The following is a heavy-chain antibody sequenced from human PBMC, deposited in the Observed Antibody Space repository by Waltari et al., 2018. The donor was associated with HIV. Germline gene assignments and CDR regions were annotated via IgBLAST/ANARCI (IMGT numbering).Heavy chain of an antibody. D-gene: IGHD4-17*01. CDR2: ISWNGVSS. V-gene: IGHV3-43D*03. CDR1: GFHFGGYA. CDR3: AKDLNRLTVAGAAVDY. J-gene: IGHJ4*02. Sequence: DVQLAESGGVVVQPGGSLRLFCTASGFHFGGYAMHVVRQAPGKGLEWVSLISWNGVSSDYAGSVKGRFTIARDNSKKSLYLEMTSLRLEDTALYYCAKDLNRLTVAGAAVDYWGQGTLVNVSS.